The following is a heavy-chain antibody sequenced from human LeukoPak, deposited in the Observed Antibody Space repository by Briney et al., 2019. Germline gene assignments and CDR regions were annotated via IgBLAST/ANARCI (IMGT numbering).Heavy chain of an antibody. Sequence: ASVKVSCKASGYTFTSYDINWVRQATGQGLEWMGWMNPNSGNTGYAQKFQGRVTMTRITSISTAYMELSSLRSEDTAVYYCARSRIMRIPRQNWFDPWGQGTLVTVSS. J-gene: IGHJ5*02. CDR2: MNPNSGNT. D-gene: IGHD3-16*01. V-gene: IGHV1-8*01. CDR1: GYTFTSYD. CDR3: ARSRIMRIPRQNWFDP.